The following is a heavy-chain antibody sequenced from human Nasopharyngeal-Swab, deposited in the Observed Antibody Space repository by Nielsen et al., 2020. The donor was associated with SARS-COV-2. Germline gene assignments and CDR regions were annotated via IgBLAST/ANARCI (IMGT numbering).Heavy chain of an antibody. CDR3: ASHVDTAMAEFDP. Sequence: GGSLRLSCAASGFTFSSYSMNWVRQAPGKGLEWVSSISSSSSYIYYADSVKGRFTISRDNAKNTLYLQMNSLRAEDTAVYYCASHVDTAMAEFDPWGQGTLVTVSS. V-gene: IGHV3-21*01. J-gene: IGHJ5*02. CDR1: GFTFSSYS. CDR2: ISSSSSYI. D-gene: IGHD5-18*01.